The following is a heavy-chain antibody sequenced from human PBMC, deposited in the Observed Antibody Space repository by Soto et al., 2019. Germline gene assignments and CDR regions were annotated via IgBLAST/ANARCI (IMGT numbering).Heavy chain of an antibody. Sequence: GGSLRLSCAASGFTFSNAWMNWVRQAPGKGLEWVGRIKSKTDGGTTDYAAPVKGRFTISRDDSKNTLYLQMNSLKTEDTAVYYCTRNPRGCSSTSCYYYYGMDVWGQGTTVTVSS. CDR2: IKSKTDGGTT. V-gene: IGHV3-15*07. J-gene: IGHJ6*02. D-gene: IGHD2-2*01. CDR1: GFTFSNAW. CDR3: TRNPRGCSSTSCYYYYGMDV.